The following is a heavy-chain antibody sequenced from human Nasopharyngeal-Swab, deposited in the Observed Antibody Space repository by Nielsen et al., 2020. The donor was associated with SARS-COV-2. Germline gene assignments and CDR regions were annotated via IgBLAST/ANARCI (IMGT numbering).Heavy chain of an antibody. J-gene: IGHJ2*01. D-gene: IGHD1-26*01. V-gene: IGHV3-30*04. CDR1: GFTFSSYA. Sequence: GGSLRLSCAASGFTFSSYAMHWVRQAPGKGLEWVAVISYDGSNKYYADSVKGRFTISRDNSKNTLYLQMNSLRAEDTAVYYCAKAQGAITYWYFDLWGRGTLVTVSS. CDR3: AKAQGAITYWYFDL. CDR2: ISYDGSNK.